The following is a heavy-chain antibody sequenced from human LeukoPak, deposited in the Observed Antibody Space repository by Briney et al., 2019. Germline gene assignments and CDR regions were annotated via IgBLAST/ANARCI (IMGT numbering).Heavy chain of an antibody. V-gene: IGHV4-31*03. CDR2: IHHSGRS. CDR1: ADSLSSGGHY. Sequence: PSETLSLTCTVSADSLSSGGHYWALIRQFPGKGLESIGFIHHSGRSRHNPSLKDRVAISVDTSRKQFALKLSSVTAADTAMYYCARGGNRFGGFYFDYWGQGIQVIVSS. D-gene: IGHD3-10*01. J-gene: IGHJ4*02. CDR3: ARGGNRFGGFYFDY.